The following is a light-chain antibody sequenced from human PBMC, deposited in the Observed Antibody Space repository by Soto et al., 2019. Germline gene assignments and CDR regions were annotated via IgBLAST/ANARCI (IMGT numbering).Light chain of an antibody. Sequence: QSVLTQPPSVSEAPGQRVTISCTGSSSNIGAGYEAHWYQQVPGTAPKLLIYENNNRPSGVPDRFSGSKSGTSASLAITGLQAEDEAEYYCQSYDSRLGGYVFGTGTKVTVL. CDR1: SSNIGAGYE. J-gene: IGLJ1*01. CDR2: ENN. CDR3: QSYDSRLGGYV. V-gene: IGLV1-40*01.